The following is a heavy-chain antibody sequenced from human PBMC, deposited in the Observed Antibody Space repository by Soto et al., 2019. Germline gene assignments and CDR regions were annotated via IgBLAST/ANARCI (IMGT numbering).Heavy chain of an antibody. Sequence: QLVESGGGLFQAGGSTRLSCLASGFTVSRYDMAWVRQAPGKGLEWASIIQTGGATYYTDSAQGRFTISRDNSRNTVYLQMSSLRVADTGVYSCVRVLYDSGVVDFWGQGSPITVS. CDR3: VRVLYDSGVVDF. J-gene: IGHJ4*02. CDR2: IQTGGAT. D-gene: IGHD5-12*01. CDR1: GFTVSRYD. V-gene: IGHV3-53*01.